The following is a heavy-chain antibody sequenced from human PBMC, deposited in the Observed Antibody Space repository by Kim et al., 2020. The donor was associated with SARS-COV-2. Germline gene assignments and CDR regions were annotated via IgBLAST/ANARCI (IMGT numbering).Heavy chain of an antibody. CDR3: ARDLVVVTQSNGMDV. CDR1: GYSFTSYW. V-gene: IGHV5-51*01. J-gene: IGHJ6*02. Sequence: GESLKISCKGSGYSFTSYWIGWVRQMPWKGLEWMGIIYPGDSDTRYSPSFQGQVTISADKSISTAYLQWSSLKASDTAMYYCARDLVVVTQSNGMDVWGQGTTVTVSS. D-gene: IGHD2-21*02. CDR2: IYPGDSDT.